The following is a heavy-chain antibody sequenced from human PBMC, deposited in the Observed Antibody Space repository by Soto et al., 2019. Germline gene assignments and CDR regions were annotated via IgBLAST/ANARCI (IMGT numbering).Heavy chain of an antibody. D-gene: IGHD6-13*01. V-gene: IGHV4-39*01. CDR1: GGSISSDTYY. J-gene: IGHJ4*02. Sequence: QLQLQESGPGLVQPSETLSLTCTVSGGSISSDTYYWGWVHQPPGKGLEWIGSIYYSGSTYYNPCLTSRIPLPVDTSTNQFSLMLRSVPAADTALYCCVTTPSWSLLDYWGQGIRVTVS. CDR2: IYYSGST. CDR3: VTTPSWSLLDY.